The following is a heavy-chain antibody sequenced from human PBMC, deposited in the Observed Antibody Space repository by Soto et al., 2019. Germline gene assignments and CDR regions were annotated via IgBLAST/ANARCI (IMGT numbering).Heavy chain of an antibody. Sequence: PSETLSLTCDVSGDSISSSNWWSWVRQPPGKGLEWIGEIYHSGSTYYNPSLESRLTISLDKSKNQFSLNLTSVTAADTAMYYCARRGNDFWNGVNTLDYWGQGTLVTVSS. CDR3: ARRGNDFWNGVNTLDY. J-gene: IGHJ4*02. D-gene: IGHD3-3*01. CDR1: GDSISSSNW. V-gene: IGHV4-4*02. CDR2: IYHSGST.